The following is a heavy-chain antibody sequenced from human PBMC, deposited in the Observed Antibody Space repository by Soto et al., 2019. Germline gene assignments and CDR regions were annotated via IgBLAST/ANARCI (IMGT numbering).Heavy chain of an antibody. D-gene: IGHD4-17*01. CDR3: ARDRGWRDGDYVPFDY. V-gene: IGHV3-66*01. CDR1: GLTVSSNY. J-gene: IGHJ4*02. CDR2: IYSGGTT. Sequence: EVQLVESGGGLVQPGGSLRLSCAASGLTVSSNYMSWVRQAPGKGLEWVSVIYSGGTTYNADFVKGRFTISRDNSKNTPYLQLNSLRAEDTAVYYYARDRGWRDGDYVPFDYWGQGTLVTVSS.